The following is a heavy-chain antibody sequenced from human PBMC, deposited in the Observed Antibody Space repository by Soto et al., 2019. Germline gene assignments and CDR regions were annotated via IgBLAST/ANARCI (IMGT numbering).Heavy chain of an antibody. V-gene: IGHV1-8*01. Sequence: ASVKVSCKASGYTFTSYDINWVRQATGQGLEWMGWMNPNSGNTGYAQKFQGRVTMTRNTSISTAYMELSSLRSEDTAVYYCARGPLGVLWFGESPIWFDPWGQGTLVTVSS. J-gene: IGHJ5*02. CDR2: MNPNSGNT. CDR1: GYTFTSYD. D-gene: IGHD3-10*01. CDR3: ARGPLGVLWFGESPIWFDP.